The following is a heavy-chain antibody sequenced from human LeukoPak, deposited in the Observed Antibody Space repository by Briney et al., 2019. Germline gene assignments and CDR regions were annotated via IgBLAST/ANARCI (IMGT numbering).Heavy chain of an antibody. Sequence: GGSLRLSCAASGFTFSSYGMHWARQAPGKGLEWVAVISYDGSNKYYADPVKGRFTISRDNSKNTLYLQMNSLRAEDTAVYYCAKDRGYCSSTSCEYYYYYGMDVWGQGTTVTVSS. CDR3: AKDRGYCSSTSCEYYYYYGMDV. J-gene: IGHJ6*02. CDR2: ISYDGSNK. D-gene: IGHD2-2*01. CDR1: GFTFSSYG. V-gene: IGHV3-30*18.